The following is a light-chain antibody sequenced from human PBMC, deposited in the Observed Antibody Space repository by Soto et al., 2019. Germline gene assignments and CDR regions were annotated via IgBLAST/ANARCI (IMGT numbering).Light chain of an antibody. CDR2: GNR. V-gene: IGLV1-40*01. CDR3: QCYDSSLSGREV. J-gene: IGLJ2*01. Sequence: QLVLTQPPSVSGAPGQRVTISCTGSSSNIGAGYDVHWYQRLPGTAPKLLIYGNRNRPSGVPDRFSGSKSGTSASLAINGLQADDEADYYCQCYDSSLSGREVFGGGTKLTVL. CDR1: SSNIGAGYD.